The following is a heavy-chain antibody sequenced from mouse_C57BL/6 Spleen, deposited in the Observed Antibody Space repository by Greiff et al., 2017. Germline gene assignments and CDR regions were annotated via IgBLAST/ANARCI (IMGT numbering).Heavy chain of an antibody. J-gene: IGHJ1*03. Sequence: QVQLQQPGAELVMPGASVKLSCKASGYTFTSYWMHWVKQRPGQGLEWIGEIDPSDSYTNYNQKFKGKSTLTVDKSSSTAYMQLSSLTSEDSAVYYCARKEIYYGSPWGFDVWGIGAPGTVSS. D-gene: IGHD1-1*01. CDR3: ARKEIYYGSPWGFDV. CDR2: IDPSDSYT. V-gene: IGHV1-69*01. CDR1: GYTFTSYW.